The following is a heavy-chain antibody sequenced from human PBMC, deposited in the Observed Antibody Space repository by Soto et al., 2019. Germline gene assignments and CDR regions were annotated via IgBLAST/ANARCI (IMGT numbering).Heavy chain of an antibody. D-gene: IGHD1-1*01. Sequence: SETLSLTCTVSGGSISSYYRSWTRQPPGKGLEWIGYIYYSGSTNYNPSLKSRVTISVDTSKNQFSLKLSSVTAADTAVYYCARGSTGTPFDYWGQGTLVTVSS. CDR2: IYYSGST. CDR3: ARGSTGTPFDY. CDR1: GGSISSYY. J-gene: IGHJ4*02. V-gene: IGHV4-59*01.